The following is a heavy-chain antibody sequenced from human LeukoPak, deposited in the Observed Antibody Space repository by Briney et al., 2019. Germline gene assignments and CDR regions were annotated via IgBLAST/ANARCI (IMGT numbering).Heavy chain of an antibody. CDR3: AGVVTALVGYFDY. D-gene: IGHD2-21*02. Sequence: PSETLSLTCTVSGGSISSYYWRWIRQPAVQGLEWLWRIYTSGSTNYNPSLKSRVTISVDKSKNQFSPKLSSVTAADTAVYYCAGVVTALVGYFDYWGQGTLVTVSS. V-gene: IGHV4-4*07. CDR1: GGSISSYY. J-gene: IGHJ4*02. CDR2: IYTSGST.